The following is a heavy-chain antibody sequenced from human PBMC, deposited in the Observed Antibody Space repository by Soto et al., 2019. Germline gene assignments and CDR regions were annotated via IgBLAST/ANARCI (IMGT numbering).Heavy chain of an antibody. D-gene: IGHD3-22*01. CDR3: AKGRGTIVVTDAYDI. Sequence: EMLLVESGGGLVQPGRSLRLSCGGSGFSFDDYTMHWVRQAPGKGPEWVASLSWNSGFSGYAASVKGRFTISRDNAQSSVHLQMNNLRTEDTALYYCAKGRGTIVVTDAYDIWGQGTMVTVSS. J-gene: IGHJ3*02. CDR1: GFSFDDYT. CDR2: LSWNSGFS. V-gene: IGHV3-9*01.